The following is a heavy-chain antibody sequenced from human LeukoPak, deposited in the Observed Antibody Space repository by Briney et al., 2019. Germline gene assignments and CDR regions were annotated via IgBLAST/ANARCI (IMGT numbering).Heavy chain of an antibody. D-gene: IGHD3-10*01. V-gene: IGHV4-61*01. CDR2: IYYRGST. CDR1: GRSVSSVSYY. CDR3: ARDAPTRTMVRGVTNWFDS. J-gene: IGHJ5*01. Sequence: SETLSLTRTVSGRSVSSVSYYCSSIRQPPGKGLEWIGYIYYRGSTNYNASLKSQVTISVDTSKNQFSLKLSSVTAADTAVYYCARDAPTRTMVRGVTNWFDSWGQGTLVTVSS.